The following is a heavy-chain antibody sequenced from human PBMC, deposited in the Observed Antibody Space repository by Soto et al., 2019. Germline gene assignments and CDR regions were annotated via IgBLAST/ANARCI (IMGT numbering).Heavy chain of an antibody. D-gene: IGHD6-25*01. CDR1: GYTFTNDG. V-gene: IGHV1-3*04. CDR2: IGTGTTRT. J-gene: IGHJ3*02. Sequence: QVQLVQSGAEVKRPGASVKVSCKASGYTFTNDGIHWVRQAPGQRLEWMGWIGTGTTRTDYSQRFLGRVTFTRDTSASTVYMELSSLRSEDTGVYYCARAGVAAATRPWGDAFDIWGQGTMVTVSS. CDR3: ARAGVAAATRPWGDAFDI.